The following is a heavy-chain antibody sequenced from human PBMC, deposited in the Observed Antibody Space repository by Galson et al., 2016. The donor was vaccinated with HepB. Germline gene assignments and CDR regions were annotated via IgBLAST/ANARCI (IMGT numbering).Heavy chain of an antibody. V-gene: IGHV5-51*01. CDR1: GDIFTSYW. Sequence: QSGAEVKMPGESLKISCTLSGDIFTSYWIGWVRQMPGKGLECMGVIYPGDSDTRYSPSFQDQVIISADRSSSIAYLQWRALKASDSGMYFCASLSTVTTNFFHHWGQGTLVTVSS. CDR3: ASLSTVTTNFFHH. D-gene: IGHD4-17*01. CDR2: IYPGDSDT. J-gene: IGHJ4*02.